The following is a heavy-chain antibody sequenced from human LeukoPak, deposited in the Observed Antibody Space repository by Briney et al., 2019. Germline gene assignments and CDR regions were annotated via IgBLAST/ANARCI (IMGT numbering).Heavy chain of an antibody. D-gene: IGHD2-21*02. CDR1: GVSFDDYY. V-gene: IGHV4-34*01. J-gene: IGHJ4*02. CDR2: INHSGYT. Sequence: SETLSLTCAVSGVSFDDYYWSWVRQTPGKGLEWIGEINHSGYTNDSPSLKSRVTLSIDASRKQFSLNLRSVTVADTGIYYCTRMTAGHDYWGQGTLVTVSS. CDR3: TRMTAGHDY.